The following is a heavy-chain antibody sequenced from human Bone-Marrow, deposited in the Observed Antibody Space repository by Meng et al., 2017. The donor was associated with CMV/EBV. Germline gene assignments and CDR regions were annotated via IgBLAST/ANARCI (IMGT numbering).Heavy chain of an antibody. CDR3: TRDSLRLGMYYFDY. Sequence: GESLKISCTASGFTFGYYAMSWVRQAPGKGLEWVGFIRSKAYGGTTEYAASVKGRFTISRDDSKSIAYLQMNSLKTEDTAVYYCTRDSLRLGMYYFDYCGQGTLVTVSS. D-gene: IGHD5-12*01. J-gene: IGHJ4*02. CDR1: GFTFGYYA. V-gene: IGHV3-49*04. CDR2: IRSKAYGGTT.